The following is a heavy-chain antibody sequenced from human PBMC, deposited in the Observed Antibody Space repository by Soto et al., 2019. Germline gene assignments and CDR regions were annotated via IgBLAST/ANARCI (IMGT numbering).Heavy chain of an antibody. CDR2: ISWNSGSI. J-gene: IGHJ6*03. CDR3: AKDSFRKSSGWCHYMDV. Sequence: EVQLVESGGGLVQPGRSLRLSCAASGFTFDDYAMHWVRQAPGKGLEWVSGISWNSGSIGYADSVKGRFTISRDNAKNSLYLQMNSLRAEDTALYYCAKDSFRKSSGWCHYMDVWGKGTTVTVSS. CDR1: GFTFDDYA. V-gene: IGHV3-9*01. D-gene: IGHD6-19*01.